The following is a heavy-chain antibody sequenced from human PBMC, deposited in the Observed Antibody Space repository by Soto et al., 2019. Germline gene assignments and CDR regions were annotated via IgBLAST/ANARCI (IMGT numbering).Heavy chain of an antibody. Sequence: RRLSCAASGFTFSSYSMNWVRQAPGKGLEWVSSISSSSSYIYYADSVKGRFTISRDNAKNSLYLQMNSLRAEDTAVYYCARDWFSSSSYYYYGMDAGGQGTTVTGSS. CDR2: ISSSSSYI. D-gene: IGHD6-13*01. J-gene: IGHJ6*02. V-gene: IGHV3-21*01. CDR3: ARDWFSSSSYYYYGMDA. CDR1: GFTFSSYS.